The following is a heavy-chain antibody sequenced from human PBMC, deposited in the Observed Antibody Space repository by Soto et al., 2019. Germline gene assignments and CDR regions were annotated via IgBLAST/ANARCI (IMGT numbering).Heavy chain of an antibody. J-gene: IGHJ4*02. V-gene: IGHV4-31*03. D-gene: IGHD2-2*01. CDR2: ISYRGST. CDR3: ARESPYCPSISCYEEY. CDR1: GGSVSSGGYY. Sequence: SETLSLTCTVSGGSVSSGGYYWSWIRQHPGKGLEWIGYISYRGSTYYNPSLQSRLTISVDTSKNQFSLKLSSVTAADTAVYYCARESPYCPSISCYEEYWGPGTLVTV.